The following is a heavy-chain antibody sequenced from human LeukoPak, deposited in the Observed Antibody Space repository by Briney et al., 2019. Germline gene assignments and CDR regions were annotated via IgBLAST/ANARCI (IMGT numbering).Heavy chain of an antibody. CDR2: IYYSGST. V-gene: IGHV4-59*01. D-gene: IGHD6-13*01. CDR1: GRSISNYY. Sequence: NPSETLSLTCTVSGRSISNYYWSWIRLPPGKGLEWIGYIYYSGSTNYNPSLKSRVTISVDTSKNQFSLKLSSVTAADTAVYYCARASGSSGHYYYYMDVWGKGTTVTVSS. CDR3: ARASGSSGHYYYYMDV. J-gene: IGHJ6*03.